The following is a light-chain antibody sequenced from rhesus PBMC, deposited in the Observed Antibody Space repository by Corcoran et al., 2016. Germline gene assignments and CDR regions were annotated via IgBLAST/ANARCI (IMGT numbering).Light chain of an antibody. CDR1: NNDIGGNEY. CDR3: CSYTTSYSYI. J-gene: IGLJ1*01. Sequence: QAAPTQPPSVSGSPGQSVTISCIGSNNDIGGNEYVSWYHQHPGKAPKLMILGVTRRPSGVSDRFSGSKSGNTASLAISGLQAEDDGDYYCCSYTTSYSYIFGPGTRLTVL. CDR2: GVT. V-gene: IGLV2S7*01.